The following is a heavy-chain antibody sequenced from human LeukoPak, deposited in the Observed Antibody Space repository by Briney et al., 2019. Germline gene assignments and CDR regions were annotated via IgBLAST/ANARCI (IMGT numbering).Heavy chain of an antibody. D-gene: IGHD5-18*01. CDR1: GYTFTGYW. CDR3: ARQGYSYGYDY. V-gene: IGHV5-51*01. CDR2: MYPGDSDT. J-gene: IGHJ4*02. Sequence: GESLKISCKGSGYTFTGYWIAWVRQTPGKGLEWMGIMYPGDSDTRYSPSFQGQVTISADTSISTAYLQWSSLKASDTAIYYCARQGYSYGYDYWGQGTLVTVSS.